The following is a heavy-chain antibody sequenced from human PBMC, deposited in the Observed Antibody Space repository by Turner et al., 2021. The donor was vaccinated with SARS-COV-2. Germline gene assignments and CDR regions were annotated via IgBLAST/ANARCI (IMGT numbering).Heavy chain of an antibody. CDR2: ISSGGRT. J-gene: IGHJ6*02. V-gene: IGHV3-53*02. CDR1: GFTVSSNY. D-gene: IGHD2-2*01. CDR3: ARGGEYQLLHYYGMDV. Sequence: EVQLVATGGGVIQPGGSLRLSCAASGFTVSSNYMSWVRQAPGKGLEWVSVISSGGRTYYADSVKGRFTISRDNSKNTLYLQMNSLRAEDTAVYYCARGGEYQLLHYYGMDVWGQGTTVTVSS.